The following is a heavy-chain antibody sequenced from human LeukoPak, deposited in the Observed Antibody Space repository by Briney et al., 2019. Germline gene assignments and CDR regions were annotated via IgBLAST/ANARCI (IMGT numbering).Heavy chain of an antibody. Sequence: SGGSLRLSCAASGFTFSSYAMSWVRQAPGKGLEWVSAISGSGGSTYYADSVKGRFTISRDNSKNTLYLQMNSLRAEDTAVYYCASRLLWFGVILDYWGQGTLVTVSS. J-gene: IGHJ4*02. CDR3: ASRLLWFGVILDY. CDR1: GFTFSSYA. CDR2: ISGSGGST. V-gene: IGHV3-23*01. D-gene: IGHD3-10*01.